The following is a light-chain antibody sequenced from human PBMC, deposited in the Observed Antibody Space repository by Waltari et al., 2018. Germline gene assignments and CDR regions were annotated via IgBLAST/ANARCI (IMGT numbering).Light chain of an antibody. CDR2: EDS. Sequence: SYELTQPSSVSVSPGQTAKILCSGDILEKKYARWFQQKPGQAPLLLIYEDSERPSEIPGLFSGSSSGTTVTLTITGAHVDDEADYYCFSAADNNWVFGGGTKLTVL. CDR1: ILEKKY. V-gene: IGLV3-27*01. J-gene: IGLJ3*02. CDR3: FSAADNNWV.